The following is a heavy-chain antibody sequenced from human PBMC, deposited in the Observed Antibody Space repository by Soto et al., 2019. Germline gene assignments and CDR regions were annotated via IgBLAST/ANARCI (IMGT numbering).Heavy chain of an antibody. CDR1: GFTFSSHA. D-gene: IGHD3-16*01. Sequence: VGSLRLSCAASGFTFSSHAMSWVRQAPGKGLEWVSAISGSGGSTYYADSVKGRFTISRDNSKNTLYLQMNSLRAEDTAVYHAAKSRPDYVYYLDYWGQGTLVTVSS. CDR2: ISGSGGST. CDR3: AKSRPDYVYYLDY. V-gene: IGHV3-23*01. J-gene: IGHJ4*02.